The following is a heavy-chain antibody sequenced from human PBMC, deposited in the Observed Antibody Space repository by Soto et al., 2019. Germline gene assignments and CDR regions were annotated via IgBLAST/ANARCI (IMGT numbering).Heavy chain of an antibody. CDR3: ARAGRYCSGGTCYAKY. V-gene: IGHV4-59*01. CDR2: IYYSGST. CDR1: GGSTSGYY. D-gene: IGHD2-15*01. J-gene: IGHJ4*02. Sequence: TSETLSLTCTVSGGSTSGYYWSWIRQSPGKGLEWIGYIYYSGSTKYNPSLKSRVTISTDTSKNQFSLELSSVTAADTAVYYCARAGRYCSGGTCYAKYWGQGALVTVSS.